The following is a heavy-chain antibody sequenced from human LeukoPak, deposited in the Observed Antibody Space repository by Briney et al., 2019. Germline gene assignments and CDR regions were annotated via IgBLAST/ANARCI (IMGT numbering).Heavy chain of an antibody. CDR3: AKDTDVAVPEYFQY. D-gene: IGHD2-15*01. J-gene: IGHJ1*01. V-gene: IGHV3-23*01. Sequence: PGGSLRLSCAASGFTFTSYAMNWVRQAPGKGLEWVSAISGSGGSTYYADSVKGRFTVSRDNSENTLFLQMNSLRAEDTAIYYCAKDTDVAVPEYFQYWGQGTLVTVSS. CDR2: ISGSGGST. CDR1: GFTFTSYA.